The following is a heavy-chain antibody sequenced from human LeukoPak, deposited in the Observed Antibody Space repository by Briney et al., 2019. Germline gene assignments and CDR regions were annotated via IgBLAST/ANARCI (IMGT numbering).Heavy chain of an antibody. V-gene: IGHV3-30*02. CDR1: GLTFSNHG. D-gene: IGHD2-15*01. Sequence: GGSLRLSCATAGLTFSNHGMHWVRQAPGKGLEWVTFIRNGGSDKYYADSVKGRFTISRDNSKNTLYLQMNTPRAEDTAVYYCAKDKGVVAFDIWGQGTMVTVSS. CDR3: AKDKGVVAFDI. CDR2: IRNGGSDK. J-gene: IGHJ3*02.